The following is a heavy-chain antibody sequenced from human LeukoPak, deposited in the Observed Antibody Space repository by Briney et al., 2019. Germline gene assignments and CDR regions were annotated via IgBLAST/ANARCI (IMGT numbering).Heavy chain of an antibody. J-gene: IGHJ4*02. V-gene: IGHV1-69*05. CDR2: IIPIFGTA. CDR1: GGTFSSYA. CDR3: AMGLYYYDSSGYYYVGFDY. D-gene: IGHD3-22*01. Sequence: SVKVSCKASGGTFSSYAISWVRQAPGQGLEWMGGIIPIFGTANYAQKFQGGVTITTDESTSTAYMELSSLRSEDTAVYYCAMGLYYYDSSGYYYVGFDYWGQGTLVTVSS.